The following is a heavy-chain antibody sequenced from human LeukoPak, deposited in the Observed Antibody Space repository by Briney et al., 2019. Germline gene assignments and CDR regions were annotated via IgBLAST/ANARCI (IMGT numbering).Heavy chain of an antibody. V-gene: IGHV3-23*01. CDR2: ISGSGGST. Sequence: GGSLRLSCAASGFTFSSYAMSWVRQAPGKGLEWVSAISGSGGSTYYADSVKGRFTISRDNAKNSLYLQMNSLRAEDTAVYYCARDFTGSGSYYLASGDAFDIWGQGTMVTVSS. D-gene: IGHD1-26*01. J-gene: IGHJ3*02. CDR3: ARDFTGSGSYYLASGDAFDI. CDR1: GFTFSSYA.